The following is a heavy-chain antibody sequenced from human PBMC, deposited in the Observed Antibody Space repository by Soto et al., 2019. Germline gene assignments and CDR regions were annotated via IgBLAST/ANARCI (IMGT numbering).Heavy chain of an antibody. J-gene: IGHJ6*02. CDR3: ARHGRERVYYGMDV. Sequence: SETLSLTCTVSGGSISSSSYYWGWIRQPPGKGLEWIGSIYYSGSTYYNPSLKSRVTISVDTSKNQFSLKLSSVTAADTAVYYCARHGRERVYYGMDVWGQGTTVTVSS. V-gene: IGHV4-39*01. CDR2: IYYSGST. CDR1: GGSISSSSYY. D-gene: IGHD1-26*01.